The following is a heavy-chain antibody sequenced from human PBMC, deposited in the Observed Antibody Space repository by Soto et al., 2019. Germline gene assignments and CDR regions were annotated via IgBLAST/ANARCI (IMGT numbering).Heavy chain of an antibody. J-gene: IGHJ5*02. CDR1: GYTFTGYF. V-gene: IGHV1-2*02. CDR3: ARGGGTTLAPLP. CDR2: INPNSGAT. D-gene: IGHD3-16*01. Sequence: QVQLLQSGAEVKKPGASVKVSCKASGYTFTGYFMHWVRQAPGEGLEWMGWINPNSGATKYAPKFQGRVTMTRDTSNRTAYLELSRLTSDDTAIYYCARGGGTTLAPLPWGQVTPVTVSS.